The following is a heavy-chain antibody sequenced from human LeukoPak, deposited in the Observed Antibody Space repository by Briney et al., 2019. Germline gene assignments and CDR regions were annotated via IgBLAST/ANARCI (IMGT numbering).Heavy chain of an antibody. J-gene: IGHJ4*02. D-gene: IGHD2-8*01. CDR2: IYSGGST. CDR1: GFTVSSNY. CDR3: ARDLGYCTNGVCHTRFDY. V-gene: IGHV3-53*01. Sequence: GGSLRLSCAASGFTVSSNYMSWVRQAPGKGLKWVSVIYSGGSTYYADSVKGRFTISRDNSKNTLYLQMNSLRAEDTAVYYCARDLGYCTNGVCHTRFDYWGRGTLVAVSS.